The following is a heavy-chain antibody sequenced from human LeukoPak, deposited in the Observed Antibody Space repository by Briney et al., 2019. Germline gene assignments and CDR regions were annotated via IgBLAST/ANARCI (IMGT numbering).Heavy chain of an antibody. CDR1: GFTFSIHW. J-gene: IGHJ4*02. CDR2: MNTDGTNT. CDR3: ARGGSDTAMAHDY. D-gene: IGHD5-18*01. V-gene: IGHV3-74*01. Sequence: GGSLRLSCAASGFTFSIHWMHWVRQAPGKGLVWVSRMNTDGTNTAYADSVKGRFTISRDNAKNTLYLQLNSLRAEDTAVYFCARGGSDTAMAHDYWGQGTLVTVSS.